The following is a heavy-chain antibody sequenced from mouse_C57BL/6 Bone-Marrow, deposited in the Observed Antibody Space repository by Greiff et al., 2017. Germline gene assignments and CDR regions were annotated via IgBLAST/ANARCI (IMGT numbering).Heavy chain of an antibody. V-gene: IGHV3-8*01. J-gene: IGHJ4*01. CDR3: ARCRRRDAMDY. CDR2: ISYSGST. CDR1: GYSITSDY. Sequence: EVKLQESGPGLAKPSQTLSLTCSVTGYSITSDYWNWIRQFPGNKLEYMGYISYSGSTYYNPSPKSRISITRDTSKNQYYLQLNSVTTEDTATYYCARCRRRDAMDYWGQGTSVTVSS.